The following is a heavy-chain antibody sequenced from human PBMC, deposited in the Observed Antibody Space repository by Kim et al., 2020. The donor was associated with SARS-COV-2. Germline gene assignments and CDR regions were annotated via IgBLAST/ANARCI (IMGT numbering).Heavy chain of an antibody. CDR2: ISSSSSYI. V-gene: IGHV3-21*01. D-gene: IGHD3-10*01. J-gene: IGHJ6*02. Sequence: GGSLRLSCAASGFTFSSYSMNWVRQAPGKGLEWVSSISSSSSYIYYADSVKGRFTISRDNAKNSLYLQMNSLRAEDTAVYYCAREGLWFGELWPAENLANCYYYYGMDAWGQGTTVTVSS. CDR3: AREGLWFGELWPAENLANCYYYYGMDA. CDR1: GFTFSSYS.